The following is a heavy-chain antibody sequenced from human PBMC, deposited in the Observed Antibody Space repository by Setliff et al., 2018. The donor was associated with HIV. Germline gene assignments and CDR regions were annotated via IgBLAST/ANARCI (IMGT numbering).Heavy chain of an antibody. V-gene: IGHV4-4*08. CDR3: ARLRDMEWELIGLDY. D-gene: IGHD1-26*01. CDR1: GGSISSYY. J-gene: IGHJ4*02. CDR2: IYTSGST. Sequence: SETLSLTCTVSGGSISSYYWSWIRQPPGKGLEWIGYIYTSGSTNYNPSLKSRVTISVDTSKNQFSLKLSSVTAADTAVYYCARLRDMEWELIGLDYWGRGTLVTVSS.